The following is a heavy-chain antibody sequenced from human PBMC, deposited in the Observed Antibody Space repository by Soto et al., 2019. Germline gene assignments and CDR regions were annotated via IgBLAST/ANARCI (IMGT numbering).Heavy chain of an antibody. J-gene: IGHJ6*02. CDR3: ARRQIPPPTRGAANARGGMDV. CDR2: IWNDGSNN. Sequence: QVQLVESGGGVVQPGRSLRLSCAASGFTFNNYGMHGVRQAPGKGLEWLAVIWNDGSNNYYANSVKGRFTISRDNSKNTLYLQMSSLRAEDTAVYYCARRQIPPPTRGAANARGGMDVWGQGTTVTVSS. D-gene: IGHD6-13*01. CDR1: GFTFNNYG. V-gene: IGHV3-33*01.